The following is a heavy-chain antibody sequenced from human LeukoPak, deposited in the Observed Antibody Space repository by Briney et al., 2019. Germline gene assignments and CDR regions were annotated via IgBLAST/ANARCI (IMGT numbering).Heavy chain of an antibody. CDR2: INHIGST. V-gene: IGHV4-34*01. J-gene: IGHJ6*03. CDR1: GGSFSGGSFSGYY. Sequence: SETLSLTCAVYGGSFSGGSFSGYYWSWIRQPPGQGLEWIGEINHIGSTNYNPSLKSRVTMSVDTSKNQFSLKLSSVTAADTAVYYCARRGGYYGSGSYYNVPYYYMDVWGKGTTVTISS. D-gene: IGHD3-10*01. CDR3: ARRGGYYGSGSYYNVPYYYMDV.